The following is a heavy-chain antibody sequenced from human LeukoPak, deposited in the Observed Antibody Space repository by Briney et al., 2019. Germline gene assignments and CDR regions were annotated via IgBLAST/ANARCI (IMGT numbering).Heavy chain of an antibody. CDR1: GGSFSGYY. V-gene: IGHV4-34*01. CDR2: INHSGST. D-gene: IGHD2/OR15-2a*01. Sequence: SETLSLTCAVYGGSFSGYYWSWIRQPPGKGLEWIGEINHSGSTNYNPSLKSRVTISVDTSKNQFSLKLSSVTAADTAVYYCARAGLSYYFDYWGQGTLVTVSS. CDR3: ARAGLSYYFDY. J-gene: IGHJ4*02.